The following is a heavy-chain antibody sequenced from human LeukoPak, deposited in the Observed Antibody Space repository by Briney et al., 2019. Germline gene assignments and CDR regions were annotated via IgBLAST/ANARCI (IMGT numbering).Heavy chain of an antibody. CDR1: GYTFTGMY. J-gene: IGHJ4*02. CDR2: INPNSVAT. CDR3: AREITSSWFDY. D-gene: IGHD6-13*01. V-gene: IGHV1-2*04. Sequence: ASVKVSCKVSGYTFTGMYMPWVRQAPGQGLEWMGWINPNSVATKYAQNFQGWVTMTSDTSISTAYMELSRLTSDDTAVYYCAREITSSWFDYWGQGTLVTVPS.